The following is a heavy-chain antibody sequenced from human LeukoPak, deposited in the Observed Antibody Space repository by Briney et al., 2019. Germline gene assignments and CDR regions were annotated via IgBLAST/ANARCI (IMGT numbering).Heavy chain of an antibody. CDR3: TRPGVGSGRYGAFDI. Sequence: SETLSLTCTVSDDSISDYYRGWIRQPPGKGLEWIGYIHNSGTSTYNLSLKSRVTISADTSKNQFSLKLNSMTTADTAVYYCTRPGVGSGRYGAFDIWGQGTMVTVSS. D-gene: IGHD5-18*01. CDR2: IHNSGTS. V-gene: IGHV4-59*01. J-gene: IGHJ3*02. CDR1: DDSISDYY.